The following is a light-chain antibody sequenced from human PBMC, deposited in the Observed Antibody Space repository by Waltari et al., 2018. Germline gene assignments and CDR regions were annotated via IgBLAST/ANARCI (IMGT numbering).Light chain of an antibody. CDR1: QRVSVNS. V-gene: IGKV3-20*01. CDR2: DAT. CDR3: QQYGSSPYT. Sequence: EVVLTQSPGILSLSPGDRATLCCRASQRVSVNSLAWYPHNPGHAPRLLIYDATMRAPAIPDRFSGSVSGTDFTLVITRLEPEDFGVYYCQQYGSSPYTFGQGTKLQIK. J-gene: IGKJ2*01.